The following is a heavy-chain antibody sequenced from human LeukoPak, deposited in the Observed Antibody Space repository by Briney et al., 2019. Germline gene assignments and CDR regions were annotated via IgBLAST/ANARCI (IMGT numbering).Heavy chain of an antibody. V-gene: IGHV3-13*01. CDR2: IGTAGDT. Sequence: GGSLRLSCAASGFTFSSYDMHWVRQATGKGLEWVSAIGTAGDTYYPGSVKGRFTISRENAKNSLYLQMNSLRAGDTAVYYCARATLTRYYYYGMDVWGQGTTVTVSS. J-gene: IGHJ6*02. CDR1: GFTFSSYD. CDR3: ARATLTRYYYYGMDV.